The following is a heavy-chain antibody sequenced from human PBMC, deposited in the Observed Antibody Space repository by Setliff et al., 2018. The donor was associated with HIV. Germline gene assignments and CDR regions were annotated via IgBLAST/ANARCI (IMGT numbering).Heavy chain of an antibody. CDR3: ARVKIVDTATITGLFYYHYIDV. J-gene: IGHJ6*03. CDR1: GGSISSYY. D-gene: IGHD5-18*01. Sequence: SETLSLTCTVSGGSISSYYWSWIRQPPGKGLEWIGYISYSGSTYYNPSLKNRVTISLDKSENQFSLRLSSVAAADTAVYYCARVKIVDTATITGLFYYHYIDVWGKGTTVTVSS. CDR2: ISYSGST. V-gene: IGHV4-59*12.